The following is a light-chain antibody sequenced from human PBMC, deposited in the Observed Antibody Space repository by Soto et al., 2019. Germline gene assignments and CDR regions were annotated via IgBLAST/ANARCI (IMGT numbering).Light chain of an antibody. Sequence: QSVLTQPPSASGTPGQRVPISCSVSSSNIGSNTVNWYQQLPGTAPKLLIYSNSQRPSGVPDRFSGSKSGTSASLAISGLHSEDEADYYCAAWDDSLNGWVFGGGTKLTVL. V-gene: IGLV1-44*01. J-gene: IGLJ3*02. CDR1: SSNIGSNT. CDR3: AAWDDSLNGWV. CDR2: SNS.